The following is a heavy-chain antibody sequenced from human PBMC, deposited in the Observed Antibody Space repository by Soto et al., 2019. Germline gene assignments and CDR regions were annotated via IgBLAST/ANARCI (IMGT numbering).Heavy chain of an antibody. CDR3: ARQQLLPFYYALDV. V-gene: IGHV4-59*01. J-gene: IGHJ6*02. D-gene: IGHD1-26*01. Sequence: SETLSLTCNVSGGSISGYYWSWIRQSPGKGLEYIGYIYYRGSTNYNSSLKSRVTMSVDTSRNQFSLKMNSVTAADTAVYYCARQQLLPFYYALDVWGQGTTVTVSS. CDR1: GGSISGYY. CDR2: IYYRGST.